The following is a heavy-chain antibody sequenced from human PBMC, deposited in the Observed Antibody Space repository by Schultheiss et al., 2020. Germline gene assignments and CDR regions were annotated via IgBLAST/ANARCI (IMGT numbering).Heavy chain of an antibody. D-gene: IGHD4-17*01. Sequence: SETLSLTCTVSGGSISSYYWSWIRQPPGKGLEWIGYIYYSGSTYYNPSLKSRVTISVDTSKNQFSLKLSSVTAADTALYYCARDLAVTSALDYWGQGTLVTVSS. V-gene: IGHV4-59*01. CDR3: ARDLAVTSALDY. J-gene: IGHJ4*02. CDR1: GGSISSYY. CDR2: IYYSGST.